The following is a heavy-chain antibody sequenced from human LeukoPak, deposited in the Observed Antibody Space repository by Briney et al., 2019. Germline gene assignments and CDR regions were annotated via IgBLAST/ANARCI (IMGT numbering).Heavy chain of an antibody. CDR3: AKTAYDSSGYYYGVFDY. J-gene: IGHJ4*02. V-gene: IGHV3-9*01. Sequence: SLRLSCAASGFTFDDYAMHWVRQAPGKGLEWVSGISWNSGSIGYADSVKGRFTISRDNAKNSLYLQMNSLRAEDTALYYCAKTAYDSSGYYYGVFDYWGQGTLVTVSS. CDR2: ISWNSGSI. D-gene: IGHD3-22*01. CDR1: GFTFDDYA.